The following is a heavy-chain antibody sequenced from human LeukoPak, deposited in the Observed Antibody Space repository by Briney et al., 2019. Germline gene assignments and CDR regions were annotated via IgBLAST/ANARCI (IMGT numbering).Heavy chain of an antibody. V-gene: IGHV3-23*01. CDR2: ISGSGGST. Sequence: GGSLRLSCAASGFTFSSYAMSWVRQAPGKGLEWVSAISGSGGSTYYADSVKGRFTISRDNSKNTLYPQMDSLRAEDTAVYYCAKYYGAGTEFDYWGQGTLVTVSS. CDR3: AKYYGAGTEFDY. CDR1: GFTFSSYA. J-gene: IGHJ4*02. D-gene: IGHD3-10*01.